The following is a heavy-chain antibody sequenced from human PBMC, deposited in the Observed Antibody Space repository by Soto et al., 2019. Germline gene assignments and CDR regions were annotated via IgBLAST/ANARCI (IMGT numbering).Heavy chain of an antibody. D-gene: IGHD4-17*01. CDR2: IYYSGST. CDR1: GGSISSSSYY. V-gene: IGHV4-39*01. CDR3: AGGDYGGKVPRAD. J-gene: IGHJ4*02. Sequence: QLQLQESGPGLVKPSETLSLTCTVSGGSISSSSYYWGWIRQPPGKGLEWIGSIYYSGSTYYNPSPKRRGXXSXDXXKNQCSLKLSSVTAADTAVYYCAGGDYGGKVPRADWGQGTLVTVSS.